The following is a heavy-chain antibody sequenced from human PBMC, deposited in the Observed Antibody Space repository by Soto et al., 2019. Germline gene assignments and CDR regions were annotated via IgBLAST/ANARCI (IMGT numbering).Heavy chain of an antibody. CDR2: TSYDGSIN. V-gene: IGHV3-30*04. CDR3: VRNPSRIAVAGYYYYYGMDV. CDR1: GFSFGRYE. Sequence: GGSLRLSCAGSGFSFGRYEMHWVRQAPGKGLEWVTFTSYDGSINYYADSVKGRFTMSRDNSKNTLYLQMNSLRAEETAVYYCVRNPSRIAVAGYYYYYGMDVWGQGTTVTVTS. D-gene: IGHD6-19*01. J-gene: IGHJ6*02.